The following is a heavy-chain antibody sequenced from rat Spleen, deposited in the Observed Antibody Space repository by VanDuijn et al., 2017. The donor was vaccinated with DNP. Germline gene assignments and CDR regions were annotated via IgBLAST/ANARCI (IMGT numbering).Heavy chain of an antibody. Sequence: EVQLVESGGGLVQPGRSLKLSCAVSRITFSDHNMAWVRQAPKKGLEWVATISTSGSRAYYPDSVKGRFTISRDDAKSSLNLQMDSLRSEDTATYYCASRPPPTRGPFDYWGQGVTVTVSS. CDR2: ISTSGSRA. CDR1: RITFSDHN. D-gene: IGHD1-4*01. CDR3: ASRPPPTRGPFDY. V-gene: IGHV5-7*01. J-gene: IGHJ2*01.